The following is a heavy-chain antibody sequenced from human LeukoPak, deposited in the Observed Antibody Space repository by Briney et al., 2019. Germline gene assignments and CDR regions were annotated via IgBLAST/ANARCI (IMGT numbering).Heavy chain of an antibody. CDR1: GVSISGTTYC. D-gene: IGHD5/OR15-5a*01. J-gene: IGHJ4*02. CDR3: ARRFDFVYDYVYYFDS. CDR2: IYSSGNP. V-gene: IGHV4-39*07. Sequence: SETLSLTCTVSGVSISGTTYCWAWIRQPPGKGLEWIGSIYSSGNPIYNASLKSRVTMSVDTSKNQFSLNLSSVTAADTAVYYCARRFDFVYDYVYYFDSWGQGTLVTVSS.